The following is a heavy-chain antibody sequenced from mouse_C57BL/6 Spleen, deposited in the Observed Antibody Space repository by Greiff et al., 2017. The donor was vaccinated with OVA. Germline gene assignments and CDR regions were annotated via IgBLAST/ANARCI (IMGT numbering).Heavy chain of an antibody. V-gene: IGHV2-5*01. CDR2: VWRGGST. CDR3: DKKPLYGGYFEV. J-gene: IGHJ1*03. CDR1: GFSLTSYG. D-gene: IGHD1-2*01. Sequence: VQLVESGPGLVQPSQSLSITCTASGFSLTSYGVHWVRQSPGKGLEWLGVVWRGGSTDYNAAFMSRLSIPKDNSKSQVFFKMNSLQADDAAIYDCDKKPLYGGYFEVWGTGTTVTVSS.